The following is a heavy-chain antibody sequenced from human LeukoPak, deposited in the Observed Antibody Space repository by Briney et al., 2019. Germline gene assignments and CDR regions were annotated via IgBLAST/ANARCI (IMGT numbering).Heavy chain of an antibody. CDR2: IYISGST. V-gene: IGHV4-4*07. CDR1: GGSINNYY. CDR3: ARELGGGGGALDY. Sequence: SETLSLTCAVSGGSINNYYWSWIRQPAGKGLEWIGRIYISGSTNYNPSLKSRVTMSLDTSTNQFSLKMRFVTAADTAVYYCARELGGGGGALDYWGQGTLVTVSS. J-gene: IGHJ4*02. D-gene: IGHD3-3*01.